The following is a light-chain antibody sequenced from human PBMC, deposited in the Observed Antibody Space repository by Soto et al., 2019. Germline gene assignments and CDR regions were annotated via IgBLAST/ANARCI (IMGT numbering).Light chain of an antibody. CDR2: AND. V-gene: IGLV1-40*01. CDR1: SSNIGAGYG. J-gene: IGLJ1*01. Sequence: QSVLTQPPSVSGAPGQRVTISCTGSSSNIGAGYGVHWYQQVPGTAPKLLIYANDNRPSGVPDRFSGSRSGASAALAITGLQPGDEADYYCQSFDGNLSGYVFGTGTKVTVL. CDR3: QSFDGNLSGYV.